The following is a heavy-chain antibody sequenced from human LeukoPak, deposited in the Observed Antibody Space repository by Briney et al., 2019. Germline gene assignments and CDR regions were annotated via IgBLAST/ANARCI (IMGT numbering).Heavy chain of an antibody. CDR2: INASNGNT. J-gene: IGHJ4*02. Sequence: ASVKVSCKASGYTFTSYAMHWVRQAPGQRLEWMGWINASNGNTKYSQKFQGRVTITRDTSASTAYMELSSLRSEDTAVYYCASSGTDIVVVPAARGHFDYWGQGTLVTVSS. V-gene: IGHV1-3*01. CDR1: GYTFTSYA. CDR3: ASSGTDIVVVPAARGHFDY. D-gene: IGHD2-2*01.